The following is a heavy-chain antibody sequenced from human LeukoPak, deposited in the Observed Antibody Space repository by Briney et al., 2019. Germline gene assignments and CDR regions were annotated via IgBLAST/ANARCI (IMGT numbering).Heavy chain of an antibody. V-gene: IGHV3-23*01. CDR3: AKEHGYDSSASFDY. CDR2: ISGSGFT. Sequence: GGSLRLSCAASGFTFSNYAMSWVRQAPGKGLEWVSSISGSGFTYYADSVKGRFTISRDNSKNTLYLQMNSLRAADTAVYYCAKEHGYDSSASFDYWGQGTQVTVSS. CDR1: GFTFSNYA. D-gene: IGHD3-22*01. J-gene: IGHJ4*02.